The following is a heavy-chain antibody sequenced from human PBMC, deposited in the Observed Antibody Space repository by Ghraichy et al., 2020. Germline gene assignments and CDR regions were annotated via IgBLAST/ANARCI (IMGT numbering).Heavy chain of an antibody. D-gene: IGHD4-23*01. V-gene: IGHV1-69*13. Sequence: SVKVSCKASGGTLNSYAISWVRQAPGQGLEWMGGIIPIFGSPNYAQKFQGRATITADDSTSTAYMELRSLTSEDTAVYYCARANQPSTVLTDAFDIWGQGTMVTVSS. CDR2: IIPIFGSP. J-gene: IGHJ3*02. CDR3: ARANQPSTVLTDAFDI. CDR1: GGTLNSYA.